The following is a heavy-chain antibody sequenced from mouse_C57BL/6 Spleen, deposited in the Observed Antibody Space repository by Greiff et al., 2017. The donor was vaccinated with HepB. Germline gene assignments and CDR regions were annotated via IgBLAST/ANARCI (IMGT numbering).Heavy chain of an antibody. J-gene: IGHJ3*01. Sequence: EVQRVESEGGLVQPGSSMKLSCTASGFTFSDYYMAWVRQVPEKGLEWVANINYDGSSTYYLDSLKSRFIISRDNAKNILYLQMSSLKSEDTATYYCAMGDPYGYYGGAFAYWGEGTLVTVSA. V-gene: IGHV5-16*01. D-gene: IGHD2-3*01. CDR2: INYDGSST. CDR1: GFTFSDYY. CDR3: AMGDPYGYYGGAFAY.